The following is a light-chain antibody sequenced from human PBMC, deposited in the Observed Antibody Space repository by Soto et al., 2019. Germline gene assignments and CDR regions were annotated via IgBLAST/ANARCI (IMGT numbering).Light chain of an antibody. CDR3: QQYNSYPRT. J-gene: IGKJ1*01. CDR2: AAS. Sequence: DIQMTQSPSSLSASVGDRVTITCRASQGISXYLAWFQQKPGKAPKSLIYAASSLQSGVPSKFSXSXSGTDFTLTIXSXXXXXXXXYYCQQYNSYPRTFGQGTKVEIK. CDR1: QGISXY. V-gene: IGKV1-16*02.